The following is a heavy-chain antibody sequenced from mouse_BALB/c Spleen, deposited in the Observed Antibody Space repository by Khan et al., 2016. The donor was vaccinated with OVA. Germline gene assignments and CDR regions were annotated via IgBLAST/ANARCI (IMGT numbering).Heavy chain of an antibody. J-gene: IGHJ3*01. CDR3: VRGGKFAY. CDR2: ISTNYGDA. CDR1: GYTFTDYA. Sequence: QVQLQQSGAELVRPGVSVKISCKASGYTFTDYAMQWVKQRHAKSLEWIGVISTNYGDADYNQKFQGKASMTVDRSSSTVYMELARLTSEDSAIYYCVRGGKFAYWGQGTLVTVSA. D-gene: IGHD1-1*02. V-gene: IGHV1S137*01.